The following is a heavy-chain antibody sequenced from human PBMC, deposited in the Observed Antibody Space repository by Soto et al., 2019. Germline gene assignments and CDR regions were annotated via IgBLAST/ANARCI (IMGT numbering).Heavy chain of an antibody. D-gene: IGHD1-26*01. Sequence: SGPTLVNPTETLTLTCTVSGFSLSNAGMGVGWIRQPPGKALEGLAHIFSNDEKFYSTSLKSRLTISKDTSKSHVVLTMTNMDPVDTATYYCARMVSIVGAIFYFDSWGQGTLVTVSS. CDR2: IFSNDEK. V-gene: IGHV2-26*01. CDR3: ARMVSIVGAIFYFDS. CDR1: GFSLSNAGMG. J-gene: IGHJ4*02.